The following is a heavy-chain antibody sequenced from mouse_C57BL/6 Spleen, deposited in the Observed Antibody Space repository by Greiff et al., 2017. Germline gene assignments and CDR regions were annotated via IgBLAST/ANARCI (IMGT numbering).Heavy chain of an antibody. V-gene: IGHV1-4*01. CDR3: ARGVYDGSWDWYFDV. CDR1: GYTFTSYT. J-gene: IGHJ1*03. CDR2: INPSSGYT. Sequence: VQLQQSGAELARPGASVKMSCKASGYTFTSYTMHWVKQRPGPGLEWIGYINPSSGYTKYNEKFKDKVTLTTDKSSSTAYMQLSRLTSEDSAVYYCARGVYDGSWDWYFDVWGTGATVTVSS. D-gene: IGHD1-1*01.